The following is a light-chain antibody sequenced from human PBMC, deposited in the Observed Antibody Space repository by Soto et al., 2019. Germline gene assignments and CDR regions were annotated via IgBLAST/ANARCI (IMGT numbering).Light chain of an antibody. CDR2: DAS. CDR3: QQRSSWPPFT. Sequence: EVVLTQSPATLSLSPGDRATLSCRASQSIDTYLAWYQQKPGQAPRLLIFDASHRARGIPDRFSGDGSGTDFTLTISSLEPDDFAVYYCQQRSSWPPFTFGPGTKVD. J-gene: IGKJ3*01. CDR1: QSIDTY. V-gene: IGKV3-11*01.